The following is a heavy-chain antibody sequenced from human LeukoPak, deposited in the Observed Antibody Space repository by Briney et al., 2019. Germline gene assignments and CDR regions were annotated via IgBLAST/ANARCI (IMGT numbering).Heavy chain of an antibody. CDR1: GGSISSYY. V-gene: IGHV4-4*07. J-gene: IGHJ6*02. D-gene: IGHD3-10*01. Sequence: SETLSLTCTVSGGSISSYYWSWIRQPAGRGLEWIGRIYTSGSTNYNPSLKSRVTISVDTSKNQFSLKLSSVTAADTAVYYCASSARHYYYGMDVWGQGTTVTVSS. CDR2: IYTSGST. CDR3: ASSARHYYYGMDV.